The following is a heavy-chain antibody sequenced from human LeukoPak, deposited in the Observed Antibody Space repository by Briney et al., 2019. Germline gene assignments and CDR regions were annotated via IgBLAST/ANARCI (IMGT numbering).Heavy chain of an antibody. V-gene: IGHV3-23*01. CDR3: ASLIGDDFWSGYYAYFDY. D-gene: IGHD3-3*01. Sequence: GGSLRLSCAASGFTFSSYGMSWVRQAPGKGLEWVSGISGSSGSTYYADSVKGRFTISRDNSKNTLYLQMNSLRAEDTAVYYCASLIGDDFWSGYYAYFDYWGQGTLVTVSS. CDR1: GFTFSSYG. CDR2: ISGSSGST. J-gene: IGHJ4*02.